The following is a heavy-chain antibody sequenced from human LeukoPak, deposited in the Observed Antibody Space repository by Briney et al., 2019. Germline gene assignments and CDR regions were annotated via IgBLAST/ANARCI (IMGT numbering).Heavy chain of an antibody. J-gene: IGHJ6*02. Sequence: SETLSLTCAVYGGSFSGYYWSWVRQPPGKGLEWIGEINHSGSTNYNPSLKSRVTISVDTSKNQFSLKLSSVTAADTAVYYCARDRYYGMDVWGQGTTVTVSS. CDR2: INHSGST. V-gene: IGHV4-34*01. CDR3: ARDRYYGMDV. CDR1: GGSFSGYY.